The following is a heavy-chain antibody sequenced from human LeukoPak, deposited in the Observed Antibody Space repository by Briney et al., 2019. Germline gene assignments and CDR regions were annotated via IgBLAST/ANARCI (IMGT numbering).Heavy chain of an antibody. Sequence: PGGSLRLSCAASGFTFSRYGMHWVRQAPGKGLEWVAVISYDGSNKYYADSVKGRFTISSDNSKNTPYLQMNSLRPEDTAVYNCAKSGSYSGYDVGVYFDYWGQGTLVTVSS. CDR3: AKSGSYSGYDVGVYFDY. J-gene: IGHJ4*02. CDR1: GFTFSRYG. D-gene: IGHD5-12*01. CDR2: ISYDGSNK. V-gene: IGHV3-30*18.